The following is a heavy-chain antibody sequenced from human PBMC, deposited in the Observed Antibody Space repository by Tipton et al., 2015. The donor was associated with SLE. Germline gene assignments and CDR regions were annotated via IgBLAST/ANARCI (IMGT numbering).Heavy chain of an antibody. J-gene: IGHJ4*02. CDR3: ASGEPPDY. V-gene: IGHV4-59*01. CDR2: IYYSGST. CDR1: GGSISSYY. Sequence: TLSPTCTVSGGSISSYYWTWIRQPPGKGLEWIGYIYYSGSTNYNPSLKSRVTISVDTSKNQFSLKLSSVTAADTAVYYCASGEPPDYWGQGTLVTVSS.